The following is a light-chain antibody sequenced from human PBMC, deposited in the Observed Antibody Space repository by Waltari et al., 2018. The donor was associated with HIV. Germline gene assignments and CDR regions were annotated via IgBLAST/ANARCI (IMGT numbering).Light chain of an antibody. CDR2: YAS. CDR3: HQSKSLPGT. Sequence: EIVLTQSPDFQSVTPKESVTITCRTSQSIGDNLHWSQQKPGKSPQLLIKYASQSFSGVPSRFSGSGSGTVFTLTINGLEAEDAATYYCHQSKSLPGTFGQGTKVEIK. V-gene: IGKV6-21*01. J-gene: IGKJ1*01. CDR1: QSIGDN.